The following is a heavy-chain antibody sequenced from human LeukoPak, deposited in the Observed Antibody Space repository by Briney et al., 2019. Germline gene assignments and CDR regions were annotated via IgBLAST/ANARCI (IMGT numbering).Heavy chain of an antibody. D-gene: IGHD2-15*01. V-gene: IGHV3-23*01. Sequence: GGSLRLSCAASGFTFSSYTFSTYAMSWVRQAPGKGLEWVSAVSGSGVSTYYAASVKGRFTISRDNSKNTLYLQMNGLRAEDTAVYYCAKGVEDSGVYYYYYMDVWGKGTTVTVSS. CDR1: GFTFSSYTFSTYA. CDR2: VSGSGVST. CDR3: AKGVEDSGVYYYYYMDV. J-gene: IGHJ6*03.